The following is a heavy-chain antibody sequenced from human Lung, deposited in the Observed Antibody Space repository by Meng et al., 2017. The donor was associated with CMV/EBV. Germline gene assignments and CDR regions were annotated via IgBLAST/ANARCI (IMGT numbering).Heavy chain of an antibody. CDR2: IPHRGSS. Sequence: VQLREPGPATVKQSETLSLTFAVSGDSITNHNWWAWVRQPPGKGLEWIGEIPHRGSSAYNPSLKSRVSMSIDKSKNQFSLKLTSVTAADTAVYHCLRRSGGSVWGQGTLVTVSS. D-gene: IGHD3-10*01. CDR1: GDSITNHNW. V-gene: IGHV4-4*02. J-gene: IGHJ1*01. CDR3: LRRSGGSV.